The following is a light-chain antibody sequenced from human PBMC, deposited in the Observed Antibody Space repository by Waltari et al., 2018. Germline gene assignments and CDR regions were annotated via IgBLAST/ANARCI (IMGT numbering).Light chain of an antibody. J-gene: IGLJ2*01. CDR2: RTN. V-gene: IGLV1-47*01. CDR1: TFDIGDKD. Sequence: QSKLSQPPSASGTPGQRVTISCSGRTFDIGDKDVYWYQQLPGTAPKIVIYRTNQRPSGDPNRFSGSKSVTSASLAISGLRSEDEAEYYCAAWDDSLVATWDDSLVFGGGTKLTVL. CDR3: AAWDDSLVATWDDSLV.